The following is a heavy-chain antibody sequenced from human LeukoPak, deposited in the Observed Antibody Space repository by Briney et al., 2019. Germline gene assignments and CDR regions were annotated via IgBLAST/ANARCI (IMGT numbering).Heavy chain of an antibody. J-gene: IGHJ4*02. CDR2: ITSSSGYI. D-gene: IGHD3-10*01. Sequence: GVSLRLSCAASGFTFSHYAMNWVRQAPGKGLEWVSSITSSSGYIYYADSVKGRFTISRDNAKSSLFLQMNSLRAEDTAVYFCAREVRGLDYWGQGTLVTVSS. V-gene: IGHV3-21*01. CDR1: GFTFSHYA. CDR3: AREVRGLDY.